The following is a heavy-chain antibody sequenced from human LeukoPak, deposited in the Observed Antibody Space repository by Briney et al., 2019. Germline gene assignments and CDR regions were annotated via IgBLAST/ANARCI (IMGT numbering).Heavy chain of an antibody. CDR1: GYTFTSYG. J-gene: IGHJ4*02. Sequence: ASVKVSCKASGYTFTSYGISWVRQAPGQGLEWMGWISAYNGNTNYAQKLQGRVTMTADTSTSTAYMELRSLRSDDTAVYYCATTVYCSGGSCYMYWGQGTLVTVSS. CDR3: ATTVYCSGGSCYMY. V-gene: IGHV1-18*01. CDR2: ISAYNGNT. D-gene: IGHD2-15*01.